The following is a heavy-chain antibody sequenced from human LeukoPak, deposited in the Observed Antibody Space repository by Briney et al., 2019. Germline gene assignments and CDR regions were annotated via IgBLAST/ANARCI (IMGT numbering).Heavy chain of an antibody. J-gene: IGHJ5*02. CDR3: ARDHSSSTYDP. CDR2: IYSGGST. CDR1: GFTVSSNY. V-gene: IGHV3-53*01. Sequence: PGGSLRLSCAASGFTVSSNYMSWVRQAPGKGLEWVSVIYSGGSTYYADSVKGRFTISRDNSKNTLYLQMKSLRAEDTAVSYCARDHSSSTYDPWGQGTLVTVSS. D-gene: IGHD6-6*01.